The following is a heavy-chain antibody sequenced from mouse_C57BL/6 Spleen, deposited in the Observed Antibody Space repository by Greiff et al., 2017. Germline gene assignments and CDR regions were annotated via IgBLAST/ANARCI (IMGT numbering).Heavy chain of an antibody. CDR3: ARDLYDGYYDYYAMDY. V-gene: IGHV5-17*01. D-gene: IGHD2-3*01. J-gene: IGHJ4*01. CDR1: GFTFSDYG. CDR2: ISSGSSTI. Sequence: DVKLVESGGGLVKPGGSLKLSCAASGFTFSDYGMHWVRQAPEKGLEWVAYISSGSSTIYYADTVKGRFTISRDNAKNTLFLQMTSLRSEDTAMYYCARDLYDGYYDYYAMDYWGQGTSVTVSS.